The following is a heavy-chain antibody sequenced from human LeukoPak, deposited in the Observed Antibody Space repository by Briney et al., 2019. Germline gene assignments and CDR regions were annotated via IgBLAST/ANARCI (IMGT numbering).Heavy chain of an antibody. CDR3: ARDRGRDYYDSSGYWPDY. Sequence: ASVKVSCKASGYTFTSYYMHWVRQAPGQGLEWMGIINPSGGSTSYAQEFQGRVTMTRDTSTSTVYMELSSLRSEDTAVYYCARDRGRDYYDSSGYWPDYWGQGTLVTVSS. V-gene: IGHV1-46*01. D-gene: IGHD3-22*01. CDR2: INPSGGST. J-gene: IGHJ4*02. CDR1: GYTFTSYY.